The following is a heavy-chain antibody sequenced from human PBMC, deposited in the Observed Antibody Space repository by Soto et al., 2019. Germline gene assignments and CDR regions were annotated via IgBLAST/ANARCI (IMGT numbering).Heavy chain of an antibody. J-gene: IGHJ5*02. D-gene: IGHD3-3*01. CDR1: GGTFSSYA. CDR2: IIPIFGTA. Sequence: SVKVSCKASGGTFSSYAISWVRQAPGQGLEWMGGIIPIFGTANYAQKFQGRVTITADKSTSTAYMELSSLRSEDTAVYYCARDMEGDDFWSGNWFDPWGQGTLVTVSS. V-gene: IGHV1-69*06. CDR3: ARDMEGDDFWSGNWFDP.